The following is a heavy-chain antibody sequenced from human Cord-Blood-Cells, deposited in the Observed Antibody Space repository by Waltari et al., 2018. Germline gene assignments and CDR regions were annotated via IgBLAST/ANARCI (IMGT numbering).Heavy chain of an antibody. CDR1: GGSISSYY. CDR3: ARHEPRIAAAGTFDY. D-gene: IGHD6-13*01. J-gene: IGHJ4*02. Sequence: QVQLQESGPGLVKPSETLSLTCTVSGGSISSYYWSWIRQPPGKGLEWIGYIYYSGRTNDNPSLKSRVTISVDTSKNQFSLKLSSVTAADTAVYYCARHEPRIAAAGTFDYWGQGTLVTVSS. V-gene: IGHV4-59*08. CDR2: IYYSGRT.